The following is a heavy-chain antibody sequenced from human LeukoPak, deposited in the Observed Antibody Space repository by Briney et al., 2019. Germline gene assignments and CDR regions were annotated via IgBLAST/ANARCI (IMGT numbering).Heavy chain of an antibody. CDR1: GGTFSSYA. D-gene: IGHD2-2*01. J-gene: IGHJ4*02. CDR2: IIPILGIA. CDR3: ARDSRSSTSCSYCDY. Sequence: ASVKVSCKASGGTFSSYAISWVRQAPGQGLEWMGRIIPILGIANYAQKFQGRVTITADKSTSTAYMELSSLRSEDTAVYYCARDSRSSTSCSYCDYWGQGTLVTVSS. V-gene: IGHV1-69*04.